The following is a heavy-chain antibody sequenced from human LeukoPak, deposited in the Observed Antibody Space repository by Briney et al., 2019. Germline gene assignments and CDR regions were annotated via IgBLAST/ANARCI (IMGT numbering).Heavy chain of an antibody. CDR3: AKDRAGGYFDWLPDY. Sequence: GGSLRLSCAASGFTFDDYAMHWVRQAPGKGLEWVSGISWNSGSIGYADSVKGRFTISRDNSKNTLYLQMNSLRAEDTAVYYCAKDRAGGYFDWLPDYWGQGTLVTVSS. CDR1: GFTFDDYA. J-gene: IGHJ4*02. V-gene: IGHV3-9*01. CDR2: ISWNSGSI. D-gene: IGHD3-9*01.